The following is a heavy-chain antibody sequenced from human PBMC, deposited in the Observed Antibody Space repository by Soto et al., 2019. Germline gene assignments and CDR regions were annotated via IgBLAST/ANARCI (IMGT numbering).Heavy chain of an antibody. CDR2: MYYIGST. J-gene: IGHJ3*02. CDR3: ATTARWWDGSGYAFDI. CDR1: GRSVSSGSHY. V-gene: IGHV4-61*01. Sequence: PSESLSLTCTFSGRSVSSGSHYWSWFRQPPGKGLEWIGYMYYIGSTNYNPSLKSRDTISVDTSKNQFSLKLSSVTAADTAVFYCATTARWWDGSGYAFDIWGQGTMVTVSS. D-gene: IGHD3-22*01.